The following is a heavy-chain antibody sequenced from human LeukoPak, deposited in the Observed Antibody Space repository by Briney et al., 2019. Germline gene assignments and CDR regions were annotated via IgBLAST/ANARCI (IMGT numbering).Heavy chain of an antibody. CDR2: ISSSSYI. Sequence: GGSLRLSCAASGFTFSSYSMNWVRQAPGKGLEWVSSISSSSYIYYADSVKGRFTISRDNAKNSLYLQMNSLRAEDTAVYYCARVLAYDSSGYRYFDYWGQGTLVTVSS. J-gene: IGHJ4*02. D-gene: IGHD3-22*01. V-gene: IGHV3-21*01. CDR3: ARVLAYDSSGYRYFDY. CDR1: GFTFSSYS.